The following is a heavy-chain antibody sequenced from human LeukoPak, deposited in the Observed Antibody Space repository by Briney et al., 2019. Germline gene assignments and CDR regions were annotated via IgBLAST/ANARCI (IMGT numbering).Heavy chain of an antibody. CDR2: IYYSGST. CDR1: GGSISSYY. CDR3: ARDVRGYFDY. V-gene: IGHV4-59*01. Sequence: PSETLSLTCTVSGGSISSYYWSWIRQPPGKGLEWIGYIYYSGSTNYNPSLKSRVTISVDTSKNQFSLKPSSVTAADTAVYYCARDVRGYFDYWGQGTLVTVSS. J-gene: IGHJ4*02. D-gene: IGHD3-16*01.